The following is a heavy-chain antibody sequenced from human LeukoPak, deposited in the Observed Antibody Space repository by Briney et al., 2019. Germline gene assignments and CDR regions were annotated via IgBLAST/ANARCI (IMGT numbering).Heavy chain of an antibody. V-gene: IGHV1-2*02. CDR1: VYTFTNFY. J-gene: IGHJ4*02. CDR3: ARRYCSSTSCYPLHDY. D-gene: IGHD2-2*01. Sequence: ASVKVSCKASVYTFTNFYMHWVRQAPGQGLEWMGWINPNSGGTNYAQKFQGRVTMTRDTSISTAYMELSRLRSDDTAVYYCARRYCSSTSCYPLHDYWGQGTLVTVSS. CDR2: INPNSGGT.